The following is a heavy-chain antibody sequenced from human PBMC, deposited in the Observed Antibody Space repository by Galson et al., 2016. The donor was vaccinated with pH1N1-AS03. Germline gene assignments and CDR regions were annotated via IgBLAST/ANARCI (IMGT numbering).Heavy chain of an antibody. CDR2: IFWDGET. Sequence: PALVKPTQTLTLTCSFSGFSLSTGGVHVAWIRQPPGKALEWLALIFWDGETRYRPSLTSRLTITKDTSKNEVVLTMTNMDPVDTATYYCARSTPVNEGLDFWGQGTLVTVSS. D-gene: IGHD2-8*01. CDR3: ARSTPVNEGLDF. J-gene: IGHJ4*02. V-gene: IGHV2-5*02. CDR1: GFSLSTGGVH.